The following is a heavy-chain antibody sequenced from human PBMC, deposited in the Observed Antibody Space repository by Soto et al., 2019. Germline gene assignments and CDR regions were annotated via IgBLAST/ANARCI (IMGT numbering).Heavy chain of an antibody. CDR2: ISTSGTT. D-gene: IGHD6-19*01. CDR1: GASISSYF. J-gene: IGHJ5*02. V-gene: IGHV4-4*07. CDR3: AREAGPDRWFDP. Sequence: SDTLSITCTVSGASISSYFWTWIRQPAGKGLDWIGRISTSGTTNYNPSLKSRVTMSVDTSKNHFSLNLSSVTAADTAVYYCAREAGPDRWFDPWGQGTLVTVS.